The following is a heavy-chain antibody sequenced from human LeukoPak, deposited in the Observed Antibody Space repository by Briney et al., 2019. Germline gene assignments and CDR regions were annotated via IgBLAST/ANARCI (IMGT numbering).Heavy chain of an antibody. CDR1: GFTFNNYG. Sequence: GGSLRLSCAASGFTFNNYGTHWVRQAPGKGLEWVAFIRYNGNNQYYADSVKGRFTISRDNSKNTLYLQMNSLKGDDTAVYYCAKDSAFYYIDVWGKGTTVIISS. CDR2: IRYNGNNQ. D-gene: IGHD3-10*01. J-gene: IGHJ6*03. V-gene: IGHV3-30*02. CDR3: AKDSAFYYIDV.